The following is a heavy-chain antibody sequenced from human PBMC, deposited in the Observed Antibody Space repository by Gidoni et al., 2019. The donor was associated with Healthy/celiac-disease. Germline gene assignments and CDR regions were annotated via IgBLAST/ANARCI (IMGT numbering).Heavy chain of an antibody. J-gene: IGHJ4*02. CDR2: ISGNSGSI. CDR3: AKAHTAMDPYYFDY. Sequence: EVQLVESGGGLVQPGRSLRLSCAASGFTFADYAMHWGRQAPGKGLEWVSGISGNSGSIGYADSVKGRFTISRDNAKNSLYLQMNSLRAEDTALYYCAKAHTAMDPYYFDYWGQGTLVTVSS. V-gene: IGHV3-9*01. CDR1: GFTFADYA. D-gene: IGHD5-18*01.